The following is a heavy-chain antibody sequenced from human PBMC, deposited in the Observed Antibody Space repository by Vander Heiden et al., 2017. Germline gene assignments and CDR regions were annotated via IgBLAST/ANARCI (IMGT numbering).Heavy chain of an antibody. CDR2: INWSGGST. CDR3: ARVSNSGSGYLFDF. Sequence: EVKLMESGGSVVRQGGSLRLYCTDSGFTYDNYGLSWVRQAPGKGLEWVSGINWSGGSTGYTDSVKGRFITSRDNAKNSLFLQMNSLRAEDTAFYYCARVSNSGSGYLFDFWGQGTLVTVSS. J-gene: IGHJ3*01. D-gene: IGHD3-22*01. V-gene: IGHV3-20*04. CDR1: GFTYDNYG.